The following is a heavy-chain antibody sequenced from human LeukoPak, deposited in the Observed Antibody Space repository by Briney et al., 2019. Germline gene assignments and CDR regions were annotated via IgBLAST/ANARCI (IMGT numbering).Heavy chain of an antibody. CDR1: GYSIIRGYY. D-gene: IGHD3-22*01. J-gene: IGHJ4*02. CDR3: ARLRGENYDSSGYLDY. Sequence: SETLFLTCAVSGYSIIRGYYWGWIRQPPGKGLEWIGGIYHSGSTYYNPSLKSRVTISVDTSKNQFSLKLSSVTAADTAVYYCARLRGENYDSSGYLDYWGQGILVTVSS. V-gene: IGHV4-38-2*01. CDR2: IYHSGST.